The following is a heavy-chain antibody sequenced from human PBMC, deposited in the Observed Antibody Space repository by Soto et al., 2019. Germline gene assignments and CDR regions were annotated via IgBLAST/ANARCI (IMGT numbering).Heavy chain of an antibody. D-gene: IGHD4-17*01. CDR3: ANDPLTVPGYFDL. J-gene: IGHJ2*01. Sequence: PGGSLRLSCAGSGFTFATYTLTWVRQTPGKGLEWVSAISGGSGRTYYADSVKGRFTISRDNSKNTLYLQMNSLRAEDTAVYYCANDPLTVPGYFDLWGRGTLVTVSS. CDR2: ISGGSGRT. CDR1: GFTFATYT. V-gene: IGHV3-23*01.